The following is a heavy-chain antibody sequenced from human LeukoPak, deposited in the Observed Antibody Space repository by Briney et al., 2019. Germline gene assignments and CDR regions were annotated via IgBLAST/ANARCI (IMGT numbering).Heavy chain of an antibody. CDR1: GFTFSSYA. CDR3: ANLGSSGWSGFDY. CDR2: ISGSAGST. D-gene: IGHD6-19*01. J-gene: IGHJ4*02. Sequence: GGSLRLSCAASGFTFSSYAMSWVRQAPGKGLEWVLAISGSAGSTYYADSVKGRFTISRDNSKNTLYLQMNSLRAEDTAVYYCANLGSSGWSGFDYWGQGTLVTVSS. V-gene: IGHV3-23*01.